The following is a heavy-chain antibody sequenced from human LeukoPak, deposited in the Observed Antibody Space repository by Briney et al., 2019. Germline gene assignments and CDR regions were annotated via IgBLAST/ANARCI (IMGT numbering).Heavy chain of an antibody. J-gene: IGHJ4*02. CDR1: GFTFSSYW. Sequence: GGSLRLSCAASGFTFSSYWMNWVRQAPGKGLEWVSYISSSSSTIYYADSVKGRFTISRDNAKNSLYLQMNSLRAEDTAVYYCASGSYGDFDYWGQGTLVTVSS. V-gene: IGHV3-48*01. D-gene: IGHD1-26*01. CDR3: ASGSYGDFDY. CDR2: ISSSSSTI.